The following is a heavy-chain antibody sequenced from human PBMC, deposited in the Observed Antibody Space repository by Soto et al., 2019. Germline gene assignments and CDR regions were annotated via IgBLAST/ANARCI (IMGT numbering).Heavy chain of an antibody. Sequence: SETLSLTCTVSGGSISRYYWRWIRQPPGKGLEWIGYIYYSGSTNYNPSLKSRVTISVDTSNNQFSLKLRSVTAADTAVYYCARVADYVLWSGYTTEYRIFDPWGQGTLVTVSS. CDR2: IYYSGST. CDR3: ARVADYVLWSGYTTEYRIFDP. V-gene: IGHV4-59*01. J-gene: IGHJ5*02. CDR1: GGSISRYY. D-gene: IGHD3-3*01.